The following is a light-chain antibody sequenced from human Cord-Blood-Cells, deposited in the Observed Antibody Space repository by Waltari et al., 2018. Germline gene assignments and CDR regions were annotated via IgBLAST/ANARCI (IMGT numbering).Light chain of an antibody. V-gene: IGLV3-21*04. CDR3: QVWDSSSDHPV. CDR2: YDS. Sequence: SYLLTLQPSVSVSPGKTATLTCWGKNIECKSVPWYQQKPGQAPVLVIYYDSDRPSGIPERCSGSNSGNTATLTNSRVEAGDEADYYCQVWDSSSDHPVFGGGTKLTVL. CDR1: NIECKS. J-gene: IGLJ2*01.